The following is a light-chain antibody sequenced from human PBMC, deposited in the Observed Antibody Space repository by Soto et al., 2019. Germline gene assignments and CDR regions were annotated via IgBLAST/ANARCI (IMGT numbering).Light chain of an antibody. V-gene: IGKV3-20*01. Sequence: EIVLTQSPSTLSLSPGERATLSCRASQSVSSSYLAWYQQTPGQAPRLLVYDTSYRATGVPDRFSGSGSGTDFTLTISRLEAEDSAVYYCPQDDSSPWTFGQGTKVDI. CDR2: DTS. J-gene: IGKJ1*01. CDR1: QSVSSSY. CDR3: PQDDSSPWT.